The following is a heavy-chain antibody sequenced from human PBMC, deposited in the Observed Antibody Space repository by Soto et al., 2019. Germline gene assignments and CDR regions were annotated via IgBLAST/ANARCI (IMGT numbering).Heavy chain of an antibody. V-gene: IGHV3-48*01. Sequence: EEQLVESGGGLVQPGGSLRLSCEASGFSVNSHYMTWVRQLPGKGLVWVSSINRDSSIIYYADSVRGRFTISRDNAQNSLYLQMNCLSADDTAVYFCLNGAYYVGQGTLVTVSS. J-gene: IGHJ4*02. D-gene: IGHD2-8*01. CDR3: LNGAYY. CDR2: INRDSSII. CDR1: GFSVNSHY.